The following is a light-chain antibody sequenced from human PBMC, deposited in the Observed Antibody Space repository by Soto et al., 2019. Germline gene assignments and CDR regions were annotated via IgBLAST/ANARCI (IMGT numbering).Light chain of an antibody. CDR1: QSVSHN. Sequence: EIVMTQSPATLSVSPGEGATLSCRASQSVSHNLAWYQQRRGQAPRLLIHGASNRATGIPDRFSGSGSGTDFTLTISGLEPEDFAVYYCQQYGGSPRTFGQGTKVEVK. V-gene: IGKV3-20*01. CDR3: QQYGGSPRT. J-gene: IGKJ1*01. CDR2: GAS.